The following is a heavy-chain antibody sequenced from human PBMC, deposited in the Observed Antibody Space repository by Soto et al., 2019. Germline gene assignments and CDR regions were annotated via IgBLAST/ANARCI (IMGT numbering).Heavy chain of an antibody. V-gene: IGHV3-23*01. D-gene: IGHD2-15*01. CDR2: ISGGRSGT. CDR1: GFTFSTYA. J-gene: IGHJ4*02. Sequence: EVQLLESGGGLVKPGGSLRLSCAASGFTFSTYAMSWVRQAPGKGLEWVSAISGGRSGTYYADSVRGRFTLSRDDSTNTLYLQMNSLRAEDTSIYGCAKGSLGSCSGDICYFFDFWSQGTLVPVSS. CDR3: AKGSLGSCSGDICYFFDF.